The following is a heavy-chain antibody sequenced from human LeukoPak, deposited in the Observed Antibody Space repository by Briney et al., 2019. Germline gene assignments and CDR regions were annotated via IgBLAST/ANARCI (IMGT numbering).Heavy chain of an antibody. V-gene: IGHV1-18*01. CDR1: GYTFTSYG. CDR2: ISAYNGNT. J-gene: IGHJ4*02. D-gene: IGHD3-22*01. CDR3: ARAQRRYYYDSSGFPPGY. Sequence: ASVKVSCKASGYTFTSYGISWVRQAPGQGLEWMGWISAYNGNTNYAQKLQGRATMTTDTSTSTAYMELRSLRSDDTAVYYCARAQRRYYYDSSGFPPGYWGQGTLVTVSS.